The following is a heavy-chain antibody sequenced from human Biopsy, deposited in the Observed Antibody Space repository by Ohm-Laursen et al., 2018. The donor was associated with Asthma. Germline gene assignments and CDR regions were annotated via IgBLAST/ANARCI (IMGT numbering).Heavy chain of an antibody. CDR2: ISSGSDCI. CDR1: GFNFSYYS. CDR3: TRREHSDSRISPLDL. Sequence: GSLRPSCTASGFNFSYYSMIWVRQAPGTGLEWVAAISSGSDCIFYADSVKGRFTISRDNAKNSLYLQMNSLRAEDTAVYYCTRREHSDSRISPLDLWGHGTMVTVSS. J-gene: IGHJ3*01. D-gene: IGHD3-22*01. V-gene: IGHV3-21*01.